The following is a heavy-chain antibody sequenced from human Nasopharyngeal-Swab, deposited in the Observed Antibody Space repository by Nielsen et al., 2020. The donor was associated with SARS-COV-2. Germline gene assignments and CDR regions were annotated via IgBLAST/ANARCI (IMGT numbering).Heavy chain of an antibody. D-gene: IGHD3-22*01. J-gene: IGHJ4*02. Sequence: PGTGLLWVAVISYDGSNKYYADSVTGRFTISRDNSQNTLYLQMNSLRAEDTAVYYLASERSYYDSSGYPGDYWGQGTLVTVSS. V-gene: IGHV3-30*17. CDR2: ISYDGSNK. CDR3: ASERSYYDSSGYPGDY.